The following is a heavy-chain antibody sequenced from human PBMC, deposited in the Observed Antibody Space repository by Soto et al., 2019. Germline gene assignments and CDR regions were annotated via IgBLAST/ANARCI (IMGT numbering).Heavy chain of an antibody. CDR1: GGSISSYY. CDR3: ARHQLATYYDFWSGYPGYMDV. J-gene: IGHJ6*03. Sequence: SETLSLTCTVSGGSISSYYWSWIRQPPGKGLERIGYIYYSGSTNYNPSLKSRVTISVDTSKNQFSLKLSSVTAADTAVYYCARHQLATYYDFWSGYPGYMDVWGKGTTVTVSS. D-gene: IGHD3-3*01. V-gene: IGHV4-59*08. CDR2: IYYSGST.